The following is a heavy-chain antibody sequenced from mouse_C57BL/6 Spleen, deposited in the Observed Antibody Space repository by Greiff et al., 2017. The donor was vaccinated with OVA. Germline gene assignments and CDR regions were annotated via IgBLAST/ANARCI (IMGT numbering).Heavy chain of an antibody. CDR2: IWSGGST. CDR3: ARNYHYSNYGYAMDY. Sequence: VQLQESGPGLVQPSQSLSITCTVSGFSLTSYGVHWVRQSPGKGLEWLGVIWSGGSTDYNAAFISRLSISKDNSKSQVFFKMNSLQADDTAIYYCARNYHYSNYGYAMDYWGQGTSVTVSS. D-gene: IGHD2-5*01. V-gene: IGHV2-2*01. J-gene: IGHJ4*01. CDR1: GFSLTSYG.